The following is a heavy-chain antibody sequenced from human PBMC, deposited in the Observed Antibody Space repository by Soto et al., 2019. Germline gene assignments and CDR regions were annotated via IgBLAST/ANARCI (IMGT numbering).Heavy chain of an antibody. D-gene: IGHD3-3*01. CDR3: TTDSDFSTRLVRFDY. V-gene: IGHV3-15*07. Sequence: PGGSLRVSCAAAEFTFSSWGMHWVRKAPGKGLEWVGRIKSRVDGGTTDFAAPVKGRFAISRDDSRSMMYMQMNSLKIEDTAVYYCTTDSDFSTRLVRFDYWGRGTLVTVSS. J-gene: IGHJ4*01. CDR2: IKSRVDGGTT. CDR1: EFTFSSWG.